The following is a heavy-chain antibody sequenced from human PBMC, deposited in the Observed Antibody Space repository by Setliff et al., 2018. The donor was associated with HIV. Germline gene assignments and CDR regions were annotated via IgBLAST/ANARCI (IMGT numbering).Heavy chain of an antibody. CDR3: ARRLGATVFYYFDY. D-gene: IGHD3-16*01. J-gene: IGHJ4*02. CDR2: VSYSGST. V-gene: IGHV4-59*02. CDR1: GGSVSSHF. Sequence: SETLSLTCTVSGGSVSSHFWSWIRQPPGKGLEWIGTVSYSGSTNYNPSLKSRVTISVDTSENQFSLKLSSVTAADTAVYYCARRLGATVFYYFDYWGQGTLVTVSS.